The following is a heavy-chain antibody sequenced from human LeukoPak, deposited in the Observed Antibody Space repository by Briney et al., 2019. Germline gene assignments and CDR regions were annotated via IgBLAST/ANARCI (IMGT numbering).Heavy chain of an antibody. V-gene: IGHV1-18*01. J-gene: IGHJ4*02. CDR2: ISAYNGNT. CDR1: GYTSTIYG. CDR3: ARDSTVTTHVSRPFDY. D-gene: IGHD4-17*01. Sequence: GASVKVSCKASGYTSTIYGISWVRQAPGQGLEWMGWISAYNGNTNYAQKLQGRVTMTTDTSTSTAYMELRSLRSDDTAVYYCARDSTVTTHVSRPFDYWGQGTLVTVS.